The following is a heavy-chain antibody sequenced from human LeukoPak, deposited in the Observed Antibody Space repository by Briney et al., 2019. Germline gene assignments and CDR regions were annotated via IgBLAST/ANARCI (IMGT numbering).Heavy chain of an antibody. J-gene: IGHJ6*03. D-gene: IGHD6-13*01. CDR3: AKETGSSWYGGGYYYYYMDV. Sequence: GGSLRLSCAASGFTFSSYAMSWVRQAPGKGLEWVSAISGSGGCTYYADSVKGRFTISRDNSKNTLYLQMNSLRAEDTAVYYCAKETGSSWYGGGYYYYYMDVWGKGTTVTVSS. V-gene: IGHV3-23*01. CDR1: GFTFSSYA. CDR2: ISGSGGCT.